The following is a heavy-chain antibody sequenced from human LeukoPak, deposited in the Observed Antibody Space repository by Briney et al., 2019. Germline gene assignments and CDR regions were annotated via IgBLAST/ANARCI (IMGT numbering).Heavy chain of an antibody. V-gene: IGHV4-59*01. D-gene: IGHD3-3*01. CDR2: IYYSGST. Sequence: PSETLSLTCTVSGGSISSYYWSWIRQPPGKGLEWIGYIYYSGSTNYNPSLRSRVTISVDTSKNQFSLKLSSVTAADTAVYYCARGFWSGYYIYWGQGTLVTVSS. CDR1: GGSISSYY. CDR3: ARGFWSGYYIY. J-gene: IGHJ4*02.